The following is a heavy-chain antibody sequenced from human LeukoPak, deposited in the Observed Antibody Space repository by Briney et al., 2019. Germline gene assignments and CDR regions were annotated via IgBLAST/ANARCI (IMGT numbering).Heavy chain of an antibody. Sequence: GASVKVSCKASGGTFSSYAISWVRQAPGQGLEWMGGIIPIFGTANYAQKFQGRVTITADESTSTAYMELSSLRSEDTAVYCCARGSRALILAPAGSDYWGQGTLVTVSS. CDR1: GGTFSSYA. CDR3: ARGSRALILAPAGSDY. D-gene: IGHD2-15*01. J-gene: IGHJ4*02. CDR2: IIPIFGTA. V-gene: IGHV1-69*13.